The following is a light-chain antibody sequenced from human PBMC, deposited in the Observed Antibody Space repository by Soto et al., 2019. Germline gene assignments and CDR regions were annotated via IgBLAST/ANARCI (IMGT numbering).Light chain of an antibody. Sequence: EIVMTQSPATLSVSPGERASLSCRASQSVSSNLAWYQQKPGQLPRLLIYGTSSRATGIPARFSGSGSGTEFTLTISSLQSEDFAVYYCQQYNNWPPTFGGGTKVEIK. CDR1: QSVSSN. J-gene: IGKJ4*01. V-gene: IGKV3-15*01. CDR2: GTS. CDR3: QQYNNWPPT.